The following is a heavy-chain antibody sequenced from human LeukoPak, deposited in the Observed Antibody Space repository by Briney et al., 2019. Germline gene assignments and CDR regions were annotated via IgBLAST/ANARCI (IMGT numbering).Heavy chain of an antibody. Sequence: ASVKVSCKASGGTFSSYAISWVRQAPGQGLEWMGWISAYNGNTKYAQKFQGRVTMTTDISMTTATSTSTAYMELRSLRSDDTAVYYCARDYKYYYDRSDPDAFDIWGQGTVVTVSS. CDR2: ISAYNGNT. V-gene: IGHV1-18*01. CDR3: ARDYKYYYDRSDPDAFDI. D-gene: IGHD3-22*01. J-gene: IGHJ3*02. CDR1: GGTFSSYA.